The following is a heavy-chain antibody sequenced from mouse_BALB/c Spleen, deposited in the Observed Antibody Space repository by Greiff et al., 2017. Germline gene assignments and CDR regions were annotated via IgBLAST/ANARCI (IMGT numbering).Heavy chain of an antibody. V-gene: IGHV1S81*02. CDR3: TRGSPAWFAY. CDR2: INPSNGGT. CDR1: GYTFTSYY. Sequence: QVQLQQSGAELVKPGASVKLSCKASGYTFTSYYMYWVKQRPGQGLEWIGEINPSNGGTNFNEKFKSKATLTVDKSSSTAYMQLSSLTSEDSAVYYCTRGSPAWFAYWGQGTLVTVSA. J-gene: IGHJ3*01.